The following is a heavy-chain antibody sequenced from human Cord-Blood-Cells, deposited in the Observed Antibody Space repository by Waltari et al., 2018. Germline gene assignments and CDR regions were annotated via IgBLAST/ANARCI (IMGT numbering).Heavy chain of an antibody. J-gene: IGHJ3*02. CDR1: GFTFDDYA. CDR3: AKGTRPIAVDAFDI. Sequence: EVQLVESGGGLVQPGRSLRLSCAAYGFTFDDYAMHWVRQAPGKGLEWVSGISWNSGIIGYADSVKGRFTISRDNAKNSLYLQMNSLRAEDMALYYCAKGTRPIAVDAFDIWGQGTMVTVSS. CDR2: ISWNSGII. V-gene: IGHV3-9*03. D-gene: IGHD6-19*01.